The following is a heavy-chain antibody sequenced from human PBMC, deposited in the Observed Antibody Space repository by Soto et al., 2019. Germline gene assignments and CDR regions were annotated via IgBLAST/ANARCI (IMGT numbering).Heavy chain of an antibody. CDR1: GDTFTSYG. CDR2: INIYSGDA. CDR3: ARALYYYDNSGLAY. Sequence: QVRLEQSGPEVKKTGASVKVSCKASGDTFTSYGISWVRQAPGQGLEWMGWINIYSGDANYAQSFQDRVTMTRDTSTNTVYMEMRTLRSDDTAVYYCARALYYYDNSGLAYWGQGTLVTVSS. V-gene: IGHV1-18*01. D-gene: IGHD3-22*01. J-gene: IGHJ4*02.